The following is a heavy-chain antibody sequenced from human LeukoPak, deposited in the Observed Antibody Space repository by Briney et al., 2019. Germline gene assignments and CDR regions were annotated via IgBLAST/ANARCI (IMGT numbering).Heavy chain of an antibody. D-gene: IGHD6-19*01. V-gene: IGHV6-1*01. CDR3: ARGPDIAVAGSYYYYGMDV. CDR2: TYYRSKWYN. Sequence: SQTLSLTCAISGDSFSSNSAAWHWIRQSPSRGLEWLGRTYYRSKWYNDYAVSVKSRITINPDTSKNQFSLQLNSVTPEDTAVYYCARGPDIAVAGSYYYYGMDVWGQGTTVTVSS. J-gene: IGHJ6*02. CDR1: GDSFSSNSAA.